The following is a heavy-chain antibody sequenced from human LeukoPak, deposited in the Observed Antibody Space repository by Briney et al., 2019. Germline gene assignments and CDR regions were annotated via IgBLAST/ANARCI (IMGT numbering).Heavy chain of an antibody. CDR2: ISADGSST. CDR1: GFTFSSYW. CDR3: ASYTSSSASDY. J-gene: IGHJ4*02. V-gene: IGHV3-74*01. D-gene: IGHD6-6*01. Sequence: GGSLRLSCAASGFTFSSYWMHWVRQAPGKGLVWVSRISADGSSTSYADSVKGRFTISRDNAKNTLYLQMSSLRDEDTAVYYCASYTSSSASDYWGQGALVTFSS.